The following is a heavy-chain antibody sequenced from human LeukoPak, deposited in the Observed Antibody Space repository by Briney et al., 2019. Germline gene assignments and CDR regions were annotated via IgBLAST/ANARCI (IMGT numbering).Heavy chain of an antibody. V-gene: IGHV3-21*01. D-gene: IGHD2-15*01. CDR2: ITTASSYI. CDR3: ARSGCPGGSCYLRYSWLDL. J-gene: IGHJ5*02. Sequence: GGSLRLSCATSGFTFSNSDMTWVRQAPGKGLEWVSSITTASSYIYYADSVRGRFTISRDNAKNSLYLHMDSLRAEDTAVYYCARSGCPGGSCYLRYSWLDLWGRGTLVTVSS. CDR1: GFTFSNSD.